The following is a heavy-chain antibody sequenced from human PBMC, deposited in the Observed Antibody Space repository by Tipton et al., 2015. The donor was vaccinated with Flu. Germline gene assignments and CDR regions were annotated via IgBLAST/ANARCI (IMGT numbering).Heavy chain of an antibody. CDR1: GGSIRNDKDH. CDR3: ARDGDSICSSGRCFDY. Sequence: LRLSCIASGGSIRNDKDHWSWIRRPAGKGLEWIGRISGSGSGGANYNPSLRSRVTMSRDTSKNEFSLKPTSVTAADTAVYYCARDGDSICSSGRCFDYWGRGIVVTVTS. CDR2: ISGSGSGGA. V-gene: IGHV4-61*02. J-gene: IGHJ4*02. D-gene: IGHD2-15*01.